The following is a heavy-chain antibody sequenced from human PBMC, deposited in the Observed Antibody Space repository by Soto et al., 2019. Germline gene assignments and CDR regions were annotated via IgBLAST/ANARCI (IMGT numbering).Heavy chain of an antibody. Sequence: PSETLSLTCTVSGGSISSGGYYWSWIRQHPGKGLEWIGYIYYSGSTYYNPSLKSRVTISVDTSKNQFSLKLSSVTAADTAVYYCARVGVGVEPVDYWGQGTLVTVSS. CDR1: GGSISSGGYY. J-gene: IGHJ4*02. D-gene: IGHD1-26*01. CDR3: ARVGVGVEPVDY. CDR2: IYYSGST. V-gene: IGHV4-31*03.